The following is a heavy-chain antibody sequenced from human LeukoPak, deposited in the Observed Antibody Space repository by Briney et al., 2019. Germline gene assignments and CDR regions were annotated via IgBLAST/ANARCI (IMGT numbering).Heavy chain of an antibody. V-gene: IGHV3-48*03. Sequence: GGSLRLSCAASGFTFANYEMNWVRQAPGMGLECVSYISGSGTTKHYADSVKGRFTISRDNSKNSLYLQMNSLRAEDTAVYYCGRCPTSYWYSIDYWGQGTLVTVSS. CDR2: ISGSGTTK. CDR1: GFTFANYE. J-gene: IGHJ4*02. CDR3: GRCPTSYWYSIDY. D-gene: IGHD2-15*01.